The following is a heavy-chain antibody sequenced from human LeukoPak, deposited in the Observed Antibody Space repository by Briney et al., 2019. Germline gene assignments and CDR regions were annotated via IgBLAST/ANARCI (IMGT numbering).Heavy chain of an antibody. J-gene: IGHJ5*02. V-gene: IGHV4-4*02. D-gene: IGHD3-10*01. Sequence: PSGTLSLTCAVSGGSISSSNWWSWVRQPPGKGLEWIGEIYHSGSTNYNPSLKSRVTISVDKSKNQFSLKLSSVTAADTAVYYCARGGVPVLLWFGENWFDPWGQGTLVTVSS. CDR3: ARGGVPVLLWFGENWFDP. CDR2: IYHSGST. CDR1: GGSISSSNW.